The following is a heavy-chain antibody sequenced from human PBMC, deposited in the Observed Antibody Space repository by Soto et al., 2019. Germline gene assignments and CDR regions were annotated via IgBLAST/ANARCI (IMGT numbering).Heavy chain of an antibody. V-gene: IGHV1-18*01. D-gene: IGHD3-3*01. CDR2: ISAYNGNT. Sequence: ASVKVSCKASGYTFTSYGISWVRQAPGQGLEWMGWISAYNGNTNYAQKLQGRVTMTTDTSTSTAYMELRSLRSDDTAVYYCAIDPPYYDFWSGYYRAHAFDIWGQGTMVSVSS. CDR1: GYTFTSYG. J-gene: IGHJ3*02. CDR3: AIDPPYYDFWSGYYRAHAFDI.